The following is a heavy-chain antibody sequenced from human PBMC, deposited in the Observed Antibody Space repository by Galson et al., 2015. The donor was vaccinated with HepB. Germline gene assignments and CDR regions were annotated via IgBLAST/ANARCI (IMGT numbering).Heavy chain of an antibody. D-gene: IGHD3-3*01. CDR2: ISGSGGST. V-gene: IGHV3-23*01. CDR1: GFTFSSYA. J-gene: IGHJ2*01. Sequence: SLRLSCAASGFTFSSYAMSWVRQAPGKGLEWVSAISGSGGSTYYADSVKGRFTISRDNSKNTLYLQMNSLRAEDTAVYYCAKVSNVAYYDFWSGPLNWYFDLWGRGTLVTVSS. CDR3: AKVSNVAYYDFWSGPLNWYFDL.